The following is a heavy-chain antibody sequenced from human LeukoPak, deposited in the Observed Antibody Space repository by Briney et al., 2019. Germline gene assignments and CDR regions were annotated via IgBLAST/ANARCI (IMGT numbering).Heavy chain of an antibody. V-gene: IGHV3-23*01. CDR2: ISGSGGST. CDR1: GFTLSSYA. Sequence: PGGSLRLSCAASGFTLSSYAMSWVRQAPGKGLEWVSAISGSGGSTYYADSVKGRFTISRDNSKNTLYLQMNSLRAEDTAVYYCAKGYDSSGYHEAVVDYWGQGTLVTVSS. CDR3: AKGYDSSGYHEAVVDY. J-gene: IGHJ4*02. D-gene: IGHD3-22*01.